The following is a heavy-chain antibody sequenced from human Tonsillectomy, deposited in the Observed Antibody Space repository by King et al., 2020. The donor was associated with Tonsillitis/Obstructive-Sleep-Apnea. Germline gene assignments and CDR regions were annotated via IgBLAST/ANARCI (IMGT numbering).Heavy chain of an antibody. Sequence: VQLVESGGGLVQPGGSLRLSCAASGFTFSSYAMSWVRQAPGKGLEWVSAISGSGGSTYYADSVKGRFTISRDNSKNTLYLQMNSLRAEDTAVYYCAKAHTPPYSSGWYEDAFDIWGQGTMVTVSS. V-gene: IGHV3-23*04. CDR2: ISGSGGST. D-gene: IGHD6-19*01. CDR1: GFTFSSYA. J-gene: IGHJ3*02. CDR3: AKAHTPPYSSGWYEDAFDI.